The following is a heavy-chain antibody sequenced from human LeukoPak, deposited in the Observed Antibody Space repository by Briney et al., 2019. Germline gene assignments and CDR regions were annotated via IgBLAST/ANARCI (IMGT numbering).Heavy chain of an antibody. D-gene: IGHD3-22*01. J-gene: IGHJ4*02. CDR1: GGSVSSNSAA. V-gene: IGHV6-1*01. Sequence: SQTLSLTCAISGGSVSSNSAAWSWIRQSPSRGLEWLGRTYYRSKWYNDYAVSVKSRITINPDTSKNQFSLQLNSVTPEDTAVYYCARAGETTGITMIVVADPYYFDYWGQGTLVTVSS. CDR3: ARAGETTGITMIVVADPYYFDY. CDR2: TYYRSKWYN.